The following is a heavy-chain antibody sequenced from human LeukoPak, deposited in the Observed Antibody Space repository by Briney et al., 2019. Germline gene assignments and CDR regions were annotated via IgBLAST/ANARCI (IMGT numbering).Heavy chain of an antibody. CDR3: ARGTNYYGSGDY. V-gene: IGHV4-61*01. CDR1: GGSVSNGTYY. CDR2: IYYTGNT. D-gene: IGHD3-10*01. J-gene: IGHJ4*02. Sequence: SETLSLTCTVSGGSVSNGTYYWSWIRQPPGKGLEWIGHIYYTGNTHYVPSLKSGVTMSVDTPKNQFSLKLTSVTAADTAVYYCARGTNYYGSGDYWGQGTLVTVST.